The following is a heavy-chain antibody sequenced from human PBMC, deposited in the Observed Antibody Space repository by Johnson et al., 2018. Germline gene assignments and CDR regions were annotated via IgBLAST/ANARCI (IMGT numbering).Heavy chain of an antibody. CDR2: IANDGGNQ. J-gene: IGHJ6*03. Sequence: QVQLVQSGGGVVQPGRSLRLSCAASGFTFSTYTMHWVRQAPGKGLEWVAIIANDGGNQYDADSLKARPTKSRDNSKNTLYLEMKSLRTEDTAVDYWVSGAHVGGNYYYSSQYMDVWGKGTTVTVSS. CDR1: GFTFSTYT. D-gene: IGHD4-23*01. V-gene: IGHV3-30-3*01. CDR3: VSGAHVGGNYYYSSQYMDV.